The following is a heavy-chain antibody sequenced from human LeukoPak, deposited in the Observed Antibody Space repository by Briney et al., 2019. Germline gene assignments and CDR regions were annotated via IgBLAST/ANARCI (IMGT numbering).Heavy chain of an antibody. D-gene: IGHD4-23*01. V-gene: IGHV4-39*07. CDR2: IYYSGTT. CDR1: GGSISSSSYY. J-gene: IGHJ4*02. CDR3: ARDPGGNANFDY. Sequence: SETLSLTCTVSGGSISSSSYYWGWIRQPPGKGLEWIGSIYYSGTTYYNPSLKSRVTISVDTSKNQFSLELSSVTAADTAVYYCARDPGGNANFDYWGQGTLVTVSS.